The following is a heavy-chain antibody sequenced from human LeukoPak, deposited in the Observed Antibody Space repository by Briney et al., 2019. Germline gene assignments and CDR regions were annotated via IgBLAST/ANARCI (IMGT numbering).Heavy chain of an antibody. V-gene: IGHV4-59*01. CDR2: IHYSGST. Sequence: SETLSLTCSVSGGSIKTYYWTWIRQPPGKGLEWIGYIHYSGSTDSNPSLMGRVTISLDTSKSQFSLELRSVTAADTAVYYCVRDQSEFDSWGQGTVVTVSS. CDR3: VRDQSEFDS. CDR1: GGSIKTYY. J-gene: IGHJ4*02.